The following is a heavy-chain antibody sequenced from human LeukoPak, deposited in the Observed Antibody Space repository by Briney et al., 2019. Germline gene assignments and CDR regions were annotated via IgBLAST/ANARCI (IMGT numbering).Heavy chain of an antibody. J-gene: IGHJ4*02. Sequence: SQTLSLTCTVSGGSISSGGYYWSWIRQPPGKGLEWIGEINHSGSTNYNPSLKSRVTISVDTSKNQLSLKLSSVTAADTAVYYCASSEYCSGGSCYSRPDYWGQGTLVTVSS. CDR2: INHSGST. CDR3: ASSEYCSGGSCYSRPDY. D-gene: IGHD2-15*01. V-gene: IGHV4-39*07. CDR1: GGSISSGGYY.